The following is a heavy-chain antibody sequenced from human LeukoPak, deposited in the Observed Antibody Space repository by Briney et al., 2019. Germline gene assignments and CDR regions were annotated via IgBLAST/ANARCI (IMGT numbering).Heavy chain of an antibody. CDR3: ARVYTFGPDY. CDR1: GFTFSSHW. Sequence: GGSLRLSCAASGFTFSSHWMHWVRQAPGKGLVWVSRINTDGSTTSYADSVKGRFTISRDNAKNTLNLQMNSLRAEDTAAYYCARVYTFGPDYWGQGTLVTVSS. V-gene: IGHV3-74*01. J-gene: IGHJ4*02. CDR2: INTDGSTT. D-gene: IGHD3-3*01.